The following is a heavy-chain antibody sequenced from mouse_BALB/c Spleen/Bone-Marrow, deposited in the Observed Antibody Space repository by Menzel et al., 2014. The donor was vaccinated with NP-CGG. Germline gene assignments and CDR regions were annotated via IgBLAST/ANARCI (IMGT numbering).Heavy chain of an antibody. CDR1: GYTFTDYA. D-gene: IGHD2-2*01. Sequence: VQLQQSGPELVRPGVSVKISCKGSGYTFTDYAMHWVKRSHAKSLEWIGVISTYSGNTNYNQKVKGKATMTVDESSSTAYMELARLTSEDSAIYYCARSGYGYDWFAYWGQGTLVTVSA. J-gene: IGHJ3*01. V-gene: IGHV1-67*01. CDR3: ARSGYGYDWFAY. CDR2: ISTYSGNT.